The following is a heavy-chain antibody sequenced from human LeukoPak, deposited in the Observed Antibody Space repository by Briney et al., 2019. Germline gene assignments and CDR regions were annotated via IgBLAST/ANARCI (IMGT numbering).Heavy chain of an antibody. CDR1: GFTLRNYA. V-gene: IGHV3-23*01. CDR3: TRDTFGARDS. CDR2: ISGSGGYT. Sequence: GGSLRLSCAASGFTLRNYAMSSVRQAPGKGLEWVSAISGSGGYTYYADSVRGRFTISRDNAKNTLYLQMNSLRAEDTAVYYCTRDTFGARDSWGQGTLVTVSS. J-gene: IGHJ4*02. D-gene: IGHD3-10*01.